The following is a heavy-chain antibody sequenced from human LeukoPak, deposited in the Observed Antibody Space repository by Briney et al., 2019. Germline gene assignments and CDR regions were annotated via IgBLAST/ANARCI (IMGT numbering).Heavy chain of an antibody. CDR1: GGPFSGYY. J-gene: IGHJ5*02. D-gene: IGHD1-14*01. CDR2: INHSGST. Sequence: SETLSLTCAVYGGPFSGYYWSWIRQPPGKGLEWIGEINHSGSTNYNPSLKSRVTISVDTSKNQFSLKLSSVTAADTAVYYCARGRNADNWFDPWGQGTLVTVSS. V-gene: IGHV4-34*01. CDR3: ARGRNADNWFDP.